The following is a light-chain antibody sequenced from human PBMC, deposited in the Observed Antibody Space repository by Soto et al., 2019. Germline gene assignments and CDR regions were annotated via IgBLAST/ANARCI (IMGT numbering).Light chain of an antibody. V-gene: IGKV2-28*01. J-gene: IGKJ4*01. Sequence: DIVMTQSPVSLPVTPGEPASISCRSSQSLLHSHGYTYLDWYLQKPAQSPQLLIYMGSTRASEDRDRCRGSGSGIDITLKISRVQVGDVGVYYCMQALQSPLTFGGGTKLEIK. CDR2: MGS. CDR1: QSLLHSHGYTY. CDR3: MQALQSPLT.